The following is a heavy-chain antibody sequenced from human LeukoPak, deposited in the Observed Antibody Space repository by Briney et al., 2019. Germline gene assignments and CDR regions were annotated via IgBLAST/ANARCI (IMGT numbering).Heavy chain of an antibody. CDR3: ARGQFRLSDYDSSAFDY. CDR1: RFTFSNYA. V-gene: IGHV3-30*04. J-gene: IGHJ4*02. D-gene: IGHD3-22*01. Sequence: GGSLRLSCAASRFTFSNYAMHWVRQAPGKGLEWVAVISYQGSNKYYADSVKGRFTISRDNSKNTLYLQMISLRAEDTAVYSCARGQFRLSDYDSSAFDYWGQGTLVTVSS. CDR2: ISYQGSNK.